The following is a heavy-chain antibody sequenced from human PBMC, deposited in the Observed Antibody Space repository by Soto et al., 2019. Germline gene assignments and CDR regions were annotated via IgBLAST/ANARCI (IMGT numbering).Heavy chain of an antibody. Sequence: QVQLVESGGGVVQPGRSLRLSCAASGFTLSNYGMHWVRQAPGKGLEWVAVIWSGGSNKYYVDSVKGRFTISRDNSKNTLYLQMNSLRAEDTAVYYCARALQYQNWLDPWGQGTLVTVSS. J-gene: IGHJ5*02. V-gene: IGHV3-33*01. D-gene: IGHD4-4*01. CDR1: GFTLSNYG. CDR2: IWSGGSNK. CDR3: ARALQYQNWLDP.